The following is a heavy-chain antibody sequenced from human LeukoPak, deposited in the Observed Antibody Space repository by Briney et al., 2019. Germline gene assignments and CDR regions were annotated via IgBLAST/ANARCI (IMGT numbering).Heavy chain of an antibody. CDR2: IYYSGST. D-gene: IGHD5-18*01. Sequence: SETLSLTCTVSGGSISSSSYYWGWIRQPPGKGLEWIGSIYYSGSTYYNPSLKSRATISVDTSKNQFSLKLSSVTAADTAVYYCASYTAMARGSVRYWGQGTLVTVSS. J-gene: IGHJ4*02. CDR1: GGSISSSSYY. CDR3: ASYTAMARGSVRY. V-gene: IGHV4-39*07.